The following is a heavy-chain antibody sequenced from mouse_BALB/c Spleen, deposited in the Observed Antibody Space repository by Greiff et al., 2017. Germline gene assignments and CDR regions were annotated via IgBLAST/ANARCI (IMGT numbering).Heavy chain of an antibody. D-gene: IGHD1-1*01. CDR3: ARDYYGSSYGDY. Sequence: DVKLVESGGGLVQPGGSRKLSCAASGFTFSSFGMHWVRQAPEKGLEWVAYISSGSSTIYYADTVKGRFTISRDNPKNTLFLQMTSLRSEDTAMYYCARDYYGSSYGDYLGQGTTLTVSS. CDR2: ISSGSSTI. J-gene: IGHJ2*01. V-gene: IGHV5-17*02. CDR1: GFTFSSFG.